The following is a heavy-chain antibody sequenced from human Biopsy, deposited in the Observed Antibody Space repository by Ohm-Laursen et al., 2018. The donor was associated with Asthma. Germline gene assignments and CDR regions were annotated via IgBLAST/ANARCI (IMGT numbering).Heavy chain of an antibody. CDR3: ARAGALIVGATMGY. CDR2: IIPIFGTA. V-gene: IGHV1-69*05. J-gene: IGHJ4*02. CDR1: GGTFSSYA. Sequence: GSSVKVSCKVSGGTFSSYAISWVRQAPGQGLEWMGGIIPIFGTANYAQKFQGRVTMTRDTSTSTVYMELSSLRSEDTAVYYCARAGALIVGATMGYWGQGTLVTVSS. D-gene: IGHD1-26*01.